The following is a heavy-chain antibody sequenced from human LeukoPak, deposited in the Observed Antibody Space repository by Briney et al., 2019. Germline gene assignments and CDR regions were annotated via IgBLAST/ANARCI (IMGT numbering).Heavy chain of an antibody. CDR1: GFTFSSYA. J-gene: IGHJ6*03. CDR2: ISGSGSSS. CDR3: AKDLADRPNFYYYYMDV. V-gene: IGHV3-23*01. Sequence: GGSLRLSCAVSGFTFSSYAMSWVRQAPGKGLEWVSVISGSGSSSYYADSVKGRFTISRDNSNNTLNLRMNSLRAEDTAIYYCAKDLADRPNFYYYYMDVWGKGTTVTVSS. D-gene: IGHD6-6*01.